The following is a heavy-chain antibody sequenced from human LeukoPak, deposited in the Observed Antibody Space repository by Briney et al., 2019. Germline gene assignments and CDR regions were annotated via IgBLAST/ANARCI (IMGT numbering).Heavy chain of an antibody. CDR3: ARHAPYTSGWTPFDY. CDR2: IYYSGST. V-gene: IGHV4-39*01. D-gene: IGHD6-19*01. CDR1: GGSFSAYY. J-gene: IGHJ4*02. Sequence: SETLSLTCAVYGGSFSAYYWGWIRQPPGKGLEWIGSIYYSGSTYYNPSLKSRVTISVDTSKNQFSLKLISVTAADTALYYCARHAPYTSGWTPFDYWGQGTLVTVSS.